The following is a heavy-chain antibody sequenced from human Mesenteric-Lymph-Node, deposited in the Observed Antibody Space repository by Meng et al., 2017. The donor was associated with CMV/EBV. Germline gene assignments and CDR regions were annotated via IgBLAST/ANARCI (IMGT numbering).Heavy chain of an antibody. D-gene: IGHD3-16*01. CDR2: ITSDSAYI. CDR1: GYPFSTYS. Sequence: LRLSCVASGYPFSTYSLNWVRQAPVKGLEWVSSITSDSAYIYYADSVRGRFTISRDDARNSVYLQMNSLRAEDTAVYYCARDYSLGNWGQGTLVTVSS. J-gene: IGHJ4*02. V-gene: IGHV3-21*01. CDR3: ARDYSLGN.